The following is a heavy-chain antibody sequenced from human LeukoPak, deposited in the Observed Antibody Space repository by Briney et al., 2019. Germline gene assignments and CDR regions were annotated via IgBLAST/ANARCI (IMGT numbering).Heavy chain of an antibody. CDR1: GGTFSSYA. D-gene: IGHD5-18*01. CDR3: AAPPGGYSYGQDNHFDY. V-gene: IGHV1-69*13. CDR2: IIPILGTA. J-gene: IGHJ4*02. Sequence: ASVKVSCKASGGTFSSYAISWVRQAPGQGLEWMGGIIPILGTANYAQKFQGRVTITADESTSTAYMELSSLRSEDTAVYYCAAPPGGYSYGQDNHFDYWGQGTLVTVSS.